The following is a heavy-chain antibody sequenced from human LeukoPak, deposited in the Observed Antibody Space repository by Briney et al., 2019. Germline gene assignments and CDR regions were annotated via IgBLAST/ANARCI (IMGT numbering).Heavy chain of an antibody. D-gene: IGHD1-1*01. V-gene: IGHV1-2*02. J-gene: IGHJ4*02. CDR1: GYTFTGYY. CDR3: AILTRRGYSCLPDRG. CDR2: INPNSGGT. Sequence: ASVKVSCKASGYTFTGYYMHWVRQAPGQGLEWMGWINPNSGGTNYAQKFQGRVTMTRDTSISTAYMELSRLRSDDTAVYYCAILTRRGYSCLPDRGWGQGTLVTVSS.